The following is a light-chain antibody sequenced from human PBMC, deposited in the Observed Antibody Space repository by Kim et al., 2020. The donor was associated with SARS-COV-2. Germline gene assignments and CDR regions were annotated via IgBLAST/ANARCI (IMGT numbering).Light chain of an antibody. CDR1: QSVTANY. CDR3: QQYGSSSIT. J-gene: IGKJ5*01. V-gene: IGKV3-20*01. Sequence: PGERATISCRASQSVTANYLAWYRQTPGQPPRLLIYSASNRASGIPDRFSASGSGTDFTLTISRLEPEDFAVYYCQQYGSSSITFGQGTRLE. CDR2: SAS.